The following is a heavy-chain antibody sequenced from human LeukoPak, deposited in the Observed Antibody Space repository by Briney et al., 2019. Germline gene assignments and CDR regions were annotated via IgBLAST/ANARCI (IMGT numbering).Heavy chain of an antibody. CDR3: AGSWDIVVVPAAMPCWFDP. D-gene: IGHD2-2*01. CDR2: ISGSGGST. J-gene: IGHJ5*02. V-gene: IGHV3-23*01. Sequence: GGSLRLSCAASGFTFSSYAMSWVRQAPGKGLEWVSAISGSGGSTYYADSVKGRFTISRDNSKNTLYLQMDSLRAEDTAVYYCAGSWDIVVVPAAMPCWFDPWGQGTLVTVSS. CDR1: GFTFSSYA.